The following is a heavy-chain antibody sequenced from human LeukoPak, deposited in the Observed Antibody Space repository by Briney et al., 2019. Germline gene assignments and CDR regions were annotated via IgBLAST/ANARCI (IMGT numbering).Heavy chain of an antibody. J-gene: IGHJ6*02. V-gene: IGHV1-18*01. Sequence: ASVKVPCKASGYTFTSYGISWVRQAPGQGLEWMGWISAYNGNTNYAQKLQGRVTMTTDTSTSTAYMELRSLRSDDTAVYYCARDRGAYSYGTYGMDVWGQGTTVTVSS. CDR3: ARDRGAYSYGTYGMDV. D-gene: IGHD5-18*01. CDR2: ISAYNGNT. CDR1: GYTFTSYG.